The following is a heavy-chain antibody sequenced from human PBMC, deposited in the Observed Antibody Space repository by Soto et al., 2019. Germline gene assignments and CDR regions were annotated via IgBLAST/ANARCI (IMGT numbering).Heavy chain of an antibody. D-gene: IGHD5-12*01. Sequence: GGSLRLSCAASGFTFSSYDMHWVRQATGKGLEWVSAIGTAGDTYYPGSVKGRFTISRENAKNSLYLQMNSLRAEDTAVYYCEREWSRREMATSYGMDVWGQGTTVTVSS. CDR2: IGTAGDT. CDR1: GFTFSSYD. V-gene: IGHV3-13*01. CDR3: EREWSRREMATSYGMDV. J-gene: IGHJ6*02.